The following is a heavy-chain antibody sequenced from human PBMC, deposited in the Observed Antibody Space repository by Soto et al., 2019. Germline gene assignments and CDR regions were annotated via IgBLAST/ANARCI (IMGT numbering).Heavy chain of an antibody. Sequence: QVQLVESGGGVVQPGRSLRLSCAASGFTFSSYGMHWVRQAPGKGLEWVAVISYDGSNKYYADSMKGRFTISRDNSKNPLYLQMNSLRAEDTAVYYCAKARGGNCYYGMDVWGQGTTVTVSS. CDR2: ISYDGSNK. D-gene: IGHD3-10*01. V-gene: IGHV3-30*18. CDR1: GFTFSSYG. J-gene: IGHJ6*02. CDR3: AKARGGNCYYGMDV.